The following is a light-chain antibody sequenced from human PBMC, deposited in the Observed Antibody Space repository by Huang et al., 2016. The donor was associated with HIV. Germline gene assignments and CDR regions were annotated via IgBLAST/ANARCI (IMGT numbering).Light chain of an antibody. J-gene: IGKJ2*01. CDR1: QSVENS. CDR3: QQRSKWPPVYT. CDR2: DAS. V-gene: IGKV3-11*01. Sequence: EIVLTQSPATLSLSPGDRATLSCRASQSVENSLAWYQQKPGQRPRRLMYDASIRATGIPARFSGSGSGTDFTLTISSLEPDDCAVYYCQQRSKWPPVYTFGQGTKLEIK.